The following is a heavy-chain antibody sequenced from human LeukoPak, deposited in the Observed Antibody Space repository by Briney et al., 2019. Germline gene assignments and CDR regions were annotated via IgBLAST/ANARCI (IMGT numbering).Heavy chain of an antibody. CDR3: ARGHLERLWWEKNNWFDP. J-gene: IGHJ5*02. D-gene: IGHD1-1*01. Sequence: PGGSLRLSCAASGFTFSSYEMNWVRQAPGKGLEWVSYISSSGSTIYYADSVKGRFTISRDNAKNSLYLQMNSLRAEDTAVYYCARGHLERLWWEKNNWFDPWGQGTLVTVSS. CDR2: ISSSGSTI. CDR1: GFTFSSYE. V-gene: IGHV3-48*03.